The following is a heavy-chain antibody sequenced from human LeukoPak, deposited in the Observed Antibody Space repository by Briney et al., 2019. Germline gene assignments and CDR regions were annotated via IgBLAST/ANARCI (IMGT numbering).Heavy chain of an antibody. CDR3: ATPGYCSSTSCSRLDYYYGMGV. V-gene: IGHV1-24*01. J-gene: IGHJ6*02. D-gene: IGHD2-2*03. CDR2: FDPEDGET. CDR1: GYTLTELS. Sequence: GASVKVSCKVSGYTLTELSMHWVRQAPGKGLEWMGGFDPEDGETIYAQKFQGRVTMTEDTSTDTAYMELSSLRSEDTAVYYCATPGYCSSTSCSRLDYYYGMGVWGQGTTVTVSS.